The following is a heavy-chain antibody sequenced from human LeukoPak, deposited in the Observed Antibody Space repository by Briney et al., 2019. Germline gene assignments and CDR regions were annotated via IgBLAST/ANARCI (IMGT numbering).Heavy chain of an antibody. CDR1: GGSISSYY. J-gene: IGHJ5*02. V-gene: IGHV4-59*01. CDR3: ARNIGYCSGGSCYSRWFDP. CDR2: IYYSGST. Sequence: SETLSLTCTVSGGSISSYYWSWIRQPPGKGLEWIGYIYYSGSTNYNPSLKSRVTISVDTSKNQFSPKLSSVTAADTAVYYCARNIGYCSGGSCYSRWFDPWGQGTLVTVSS. D-gene: IGHD2-15*01.